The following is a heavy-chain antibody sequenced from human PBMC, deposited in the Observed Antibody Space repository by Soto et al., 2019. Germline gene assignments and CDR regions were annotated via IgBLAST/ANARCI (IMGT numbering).Heavy chain of an antibody. D-gene: IGHD6-13*01. V-gene: IGHV1-24*01. CDR2: FDPEDGET. J-gene: IGHJ6*02. Sequence: ASVKVSCKASGDTFTSYYMHWVRQAPGKGLEWMGGFDPEDGETIYAQKFQGRVTMTEDTSTDTAYMELSSLRSEDTAVYYCATPGSSRPYYYYYGMDVWGQGTTVTVSS. CDR1: GDTFTSYY. CDR3: ATPGSSRPYYYYYGMDV.